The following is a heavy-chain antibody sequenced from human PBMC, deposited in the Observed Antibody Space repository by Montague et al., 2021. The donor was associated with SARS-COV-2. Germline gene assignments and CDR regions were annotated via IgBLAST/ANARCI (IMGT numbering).Heavy chain of an antibody. CDR2: IYYTGST. V-gene: IGHV4-59*06. Sequence: SETLSLTCTVPGGFISSSYWSWIRQPPGKGLEWIGYIYYTGSTYYNPSLKSRVSISVDTSKNQLSLKLSSVTAADTAVYYCAREGLQDSIGYYGLDVWGQGTTVTVS. CDR1: GGFISSSY. CDR3: AREGLQDSIGYYGLDV. J-gene: IGHJ6*02. D-gene: IGHD4-11*01.